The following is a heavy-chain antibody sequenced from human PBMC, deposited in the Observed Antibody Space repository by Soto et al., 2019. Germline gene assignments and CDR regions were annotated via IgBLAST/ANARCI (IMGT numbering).Heavy chain of an antibody. Sequence: PGGSLILSCAASGFSFSNFAMSWVRQAPGTGLEWVSSISGSGDKTYYLDSVKGRFTISRDNSKNTLYLHMNSLGAEDTAVYFCAKDYASTWYWYFDPWGQGTLVTVSS. J-gene: IGHJ5*02. CDR1: GFSFSNFA. CDR3: AKDYASTWYWYFDP. CDR2: ISGSGDKT. D-gene: IGHD6-13*01. V-gene: IGHV3-23*01.